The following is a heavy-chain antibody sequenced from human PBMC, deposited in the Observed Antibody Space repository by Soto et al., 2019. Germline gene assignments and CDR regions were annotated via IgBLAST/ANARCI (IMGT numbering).Heavy chain of an antibody. V-gene: IGHV3-30*03. CDR3: AQLPNDWLTLANYGMDV. D-gene: IGHD3-9*01. Sequence: QVQLVESGGGVVQPGRSLRLSCAASGFTFSSYGMHWVRQAPGKGLECVAVISYDGSNKYYADSVKGRFPISRDNSKHTLYLQMNSLSAEDTAVYYCAQLPNDWLTLANYGMDVWGQGTTVTVSS. CDR2: ISYDGSNK. J-gene: IGHJ6*02. CDR1: GFTFSSYG.